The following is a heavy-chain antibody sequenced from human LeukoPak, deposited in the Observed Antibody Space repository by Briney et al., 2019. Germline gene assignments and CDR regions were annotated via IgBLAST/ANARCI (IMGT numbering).Heavy chain of an antibody. V-gene: IGHV1-69*04. J-gene: IGHJ6*03. D-gene: IGHD4-23*01. CDR3: ARDDRLWGGNPNMDV. CDR1: GGTFISYD. CDR2: ITPIVGQA. Sequence: SVKVSCKASGGTFISYDISWVRQAPGQGGEGRGRITPIVGQANYPQNFQGSVTISTDKSTTTLYMDLSSLRFDDTAVYYCARDDRLWGGNPNMDVWGKGTTVTVS.